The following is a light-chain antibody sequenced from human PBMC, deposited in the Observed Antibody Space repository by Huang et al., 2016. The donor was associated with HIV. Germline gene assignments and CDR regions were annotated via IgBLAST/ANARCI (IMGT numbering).Light chain of an antibody. Sequence: DVVMTQSPLSLPVTLGQPASISCRSSQGLVHSDGNTYLNWFQQRPGQSPRRLIYKVSNRDSGVPDRFSGSGSGTDFTLKISRVEAEDVGVYYCMQGKHWPWTFGQGTKVEIK. CDR1: QGLVHSDGNTY. V-gene: IGKV2-30*02. CDR3: MQGKHWPWT. CDR2: KVS. J-gene: IGKJ1*01.